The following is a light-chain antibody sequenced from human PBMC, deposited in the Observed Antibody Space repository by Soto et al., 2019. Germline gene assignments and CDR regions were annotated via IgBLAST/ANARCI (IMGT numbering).Light chain of an antibody. J-gene: IGLJ2*01. CDR1: SGSIAANY. V-gene: IGLV6-57*04. CDR3: QSYDTYNGI. Sequence: FMLTQPHSVSDSPGKTVTISCTRSSGSIAANYVQWYQQRPGSAPTTVIYEDNQRPSGVPDRFSGSIDTSSNSASLTISGLKTEDEADYYCQSYDTYNGIFGGGTKLTVL. CDR2: EDN.